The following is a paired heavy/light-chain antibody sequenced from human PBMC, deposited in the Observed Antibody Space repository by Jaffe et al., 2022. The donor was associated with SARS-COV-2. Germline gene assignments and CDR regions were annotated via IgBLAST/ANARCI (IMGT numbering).Light chain of an antibody. CDR2: WAS. CDR3: QQYYDTPWT. V-gene: IGKV4-1*01. CDR1: QSVLYSSSNNNY. Sequence: DIVMTQSPDSLAVSLGERATINCKSSQSVLYSSSNNNYLAWYQQKPGQPPKLLIYWASTRESGVPDRFSGSGSGTDFTLTISSLQAEDVAVYYCQQYYDTPWTFGQGTKVEIK. J-gene: IGKJ1*01.
Heavy chain of an antibody. D-gene: IGHD3-16*01. J-gene: IGHJ6*02. CDR2: IYYIGDT. Sequence: QVQLQESGPGLVKPSETLSLTCTVTGGSISTFYWTWIRQPPPGKGLEWIGYIYYIGDTNYNPSLKSRVTMSVDRSKNQFSLKLSSVTAADTAVYYCARVLRPRGIGGYYGMDVWGQGTTVTVSS. V-gene: IGHV4-59*01. CDR1: GGSISTFY. CDR3: ARVLRPRGIGGYYGMDV.